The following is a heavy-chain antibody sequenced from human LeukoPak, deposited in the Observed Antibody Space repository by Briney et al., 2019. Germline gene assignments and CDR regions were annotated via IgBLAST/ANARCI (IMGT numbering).Heavy chain of an antibody. CDR3: ARELPRSGSSFRFFDY. V-gene: IGHV1-18*01. J-gene: IGHJ4*02. D-gene: IGHD6-6*01. CDR1: GYTFTTYA. CDR2: ISPHNGNT. Sequence: ASVKVSCKASGYTFTTYAMSWVRQAPGQGLEWMGWISPHNGNTNYAQKLQGRVTMTTDTSTSTAYMELRSLRSDDTAVYHCARELPRSGSSFRFFDYWGQGTLVTVSS.